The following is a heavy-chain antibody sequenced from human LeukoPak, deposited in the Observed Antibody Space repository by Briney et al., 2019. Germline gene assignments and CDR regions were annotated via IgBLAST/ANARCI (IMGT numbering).Heavy chain of an antibody. CDR3: ARGPLALWFGELQS. CDR2: ISSSSSYI. CDR1: GFTFSSYS. D-gene: IGHD3-10*01. J-gene: IGHJ3*01. Sequence: KAGGSLRPSCAASGFTFSSYSMNWVRQAPGKGLEWVSSISSSSSYIYYADSVKGRFTISRDNAKNSLYLQMNSLRAEDAAVYYCARGPLALWFGELQSWGQGTMVTVPS. V-gene: IGHV3-21*01.